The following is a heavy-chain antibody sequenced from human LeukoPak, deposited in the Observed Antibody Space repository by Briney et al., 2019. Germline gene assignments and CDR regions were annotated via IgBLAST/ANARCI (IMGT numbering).Heavy chain of an antibody. J-gene: IGHJ4*02. Sequence: SETLSLTCAVSGGSISSSNWWSWVRQPPGKGLEWIGEIYHSGSTNYNPSLKSRVTISVGKSKNQFSLKLSSVTAADTAVYYCARASYCSGGSCYSTPFDYWGQGTLVTVSS. V-gene: IGHV4-4*02. CDR1: GGSISSSNW. CDR2: IYHSGST. CDR3: ARASYCSGGSCYSTPFDY. D-gene: IGHD2-15*01.